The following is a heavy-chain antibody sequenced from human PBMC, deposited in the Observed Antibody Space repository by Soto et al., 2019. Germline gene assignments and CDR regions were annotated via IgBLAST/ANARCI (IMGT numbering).Heavy chain of an antibody. V-gene: IGHV4-4*07. CDR2: VFTSGST. CDR1: GVSISDSY. D-gene: IGHD2-2*01. Sequence: SETLSLTCTVSGVSISDSYWAWIRQPAGKGLEWIGRVFTSGSTTYNPSLKNRVTMSVDASKRQFFLRLNSLTAADTAVYYCAREPDGGYLDYWGQGALVTVSS. CDR3: AREPDGGYLDY. J-gene: IGHJ4*02.